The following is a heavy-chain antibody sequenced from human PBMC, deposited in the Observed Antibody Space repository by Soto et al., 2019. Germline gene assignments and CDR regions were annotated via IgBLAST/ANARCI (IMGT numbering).Heavy chain of an antibody. CDR3: APSHGSGGYLRGLWWSDP. CDR1: GFSLSTSGEG. Sequence: QITLKESGPTLVKPTQTLTLTCTFSGFSLSTSGEGVGGIRQPPGKALQWLALIYWDDDKRYSPSLKSRVSITKDASKNPVVLTMNHMDPVDTDTYYCAPSHGSGGYLRGLWWSDPWVQGTLVTVSS. CDR2: IYWDDDK. D-gene: IGHD6-19*01. J-gene: IGHJ5*02. V-gene: IGHV2-5*02.